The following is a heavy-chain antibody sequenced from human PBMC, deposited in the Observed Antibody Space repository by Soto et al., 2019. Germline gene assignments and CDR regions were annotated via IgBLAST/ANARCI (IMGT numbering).Heavy chain of an antibody. V-gene: IGHV4-39*01. CDR3: ARQLMVRGVDDAFDI. Sequence: SETLSLTCTVSGGSISSSSYYWGWIRQPPGKGLEWIGSIYYSGSTYYNPSLKSRVTISVDTSKNQFSLKLSSVTAADTAVYYCARQLMVRGVDDAFDIWGQGTMVTVSS. CDR2: IYYSGST. J-gene: IGHJ3*02. CDR1: GGSISSSSYY. D-gene: IGHD3-10*01.